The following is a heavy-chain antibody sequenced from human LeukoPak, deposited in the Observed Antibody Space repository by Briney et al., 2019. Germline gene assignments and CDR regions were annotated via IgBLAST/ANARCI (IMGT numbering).Heavy chain of an antibody. J-gene: IGHJ5*02. Sequence: GGSLRLSCAASGFTFDDYAMHWVRQAPGKGLEWVSGISWNSGNIGYADSVKGRFTISRDNAKNSLYLQMNSLSAEDTALYYCAKDSPLVAWGQGTLVTVSS. CDR3: AKDSPLVA. V-gene: IGHV3-9*01. CDR1: GFTFDDYA. CDR2: ISWNSGNI. D-gene: IGHD2-21*01.